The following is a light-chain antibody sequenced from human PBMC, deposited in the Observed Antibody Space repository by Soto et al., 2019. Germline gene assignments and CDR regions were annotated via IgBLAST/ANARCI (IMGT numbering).Light chain of an antibody. V-gene: IGLV1-40*01. CDR3: QSYDSSLSGYV. CDR1: SSNIGAGYD. Sequence: QTVLTQPPSVSGAPGQRVTISCTGSSSNIGAGYDVSWYQQLPGTAPKFLIYGNTDRPSGVPDRFSGSKSGTSASLASTGLQADDEADYYCQSYDSSLSGYVFGTGTKVTVL. J-gene: IGLJ1*01. CDR2: GNT.